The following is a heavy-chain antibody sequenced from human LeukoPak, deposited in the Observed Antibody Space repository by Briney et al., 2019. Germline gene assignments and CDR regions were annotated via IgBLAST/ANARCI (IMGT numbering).Heavy chain of an antibody. CDR2: IYYSGST. J-gene: IGHJ3*02. Sequence: SETLSLTCTVSGGSISSSSYYWGWIRQPPGQGLEWIGSIYYSGSTYYNPSLKSRVTISVDTSKNQFSLKLSSVTAADTAVYYCARVTVVTFDIWGQGTMVTVSS. V-gene: IGHV4-39*01. CDR3: ARVTVVTFDI. D-gene: IGHD4-23*01. CDR1: GGSISSSSYY.